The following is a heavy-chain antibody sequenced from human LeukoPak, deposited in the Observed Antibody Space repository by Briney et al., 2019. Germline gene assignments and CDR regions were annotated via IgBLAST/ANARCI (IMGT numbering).Heavy chain of an antibody. J-gene: IGHJ4*02. Sequence: SETLSLTCTVSGGSISSSSYYWGWIRQPPGKGLEWIGSIYYSGNTCYNPSLKSRVTISVDTSKNQFSLKLSSVTAADTAVYYCATFRDYAPWVDYWGQGTLVTVSS. D-gene: IGHD4-17*01. CDR1: GGSISSSSYY. CDR3: ATFRDYAPWVDY. CDR2: IYYSGNT. V-gene: IGHV4-39*01.